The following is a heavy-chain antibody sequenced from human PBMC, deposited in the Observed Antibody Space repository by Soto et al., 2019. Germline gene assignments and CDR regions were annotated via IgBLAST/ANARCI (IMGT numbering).Heavy chain of an antibody. V-gene: IGHV3-30*18. J-gene: IGHJ4*02. Sequence: QVQLVESGGGVVQPGRSLRLSCAASGFTFSSYGMHWVRQAPGKGLEWVAVISYDGSNKYYADSVKGRFTISRDNSKNTLYLQMNSLRAEDTAVYYCAKDELEYARSIMITFGGVIAYWGQGTLVTVSS. CDR3: AKDELEYARSIMITFGGVIAY. CDR2: ISYDGSNK. CDR1: GFTFSSYG. D-gene: IGHD3-16*02.